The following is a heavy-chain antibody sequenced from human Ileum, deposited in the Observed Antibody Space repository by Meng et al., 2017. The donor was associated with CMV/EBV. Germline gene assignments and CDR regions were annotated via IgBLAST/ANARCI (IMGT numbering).Heavy chain of an antibody. D-gene: IGHD6-6*01. Sequence: ASVKVSCKAYGYTFTDDYIYWVRQAPGQGLESMGWINTDSGATGYAQKFQGSVTMTRDTSTNTIYMELGGLRSDDTAVYYCARDGISSSPDFDYWGQGTLVTVSS. V-gene: IGHV1-2*02. CDR2: INTDSGAT. J-gene: IGHJ4*02. CDR1: GYTFTDDY. CDR3: ARDGISSSPDFDY.